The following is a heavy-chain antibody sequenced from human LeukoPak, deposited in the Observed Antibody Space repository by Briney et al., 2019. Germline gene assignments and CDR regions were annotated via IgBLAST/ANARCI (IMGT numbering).Heavy chain of an antibody. V-gene: IGHV4-59*08. J-gene: IGHJ5*02. CDR1: GGSISSYY. D-gene: IGHD3-10*01. Sequence: SETLSLTCTVSGGSISSYYWSWIRQPPGKGLEWIGYIYYSGSTNYNPSLKSRVTISVDTSKNQFSLKLNSVTAADTAVYYCARHRITMVRGVRNWFDPWGQGTLVTVSS. CDR2: IYYSGST. CDR3: ARHRITMVRGVRNWFDP.